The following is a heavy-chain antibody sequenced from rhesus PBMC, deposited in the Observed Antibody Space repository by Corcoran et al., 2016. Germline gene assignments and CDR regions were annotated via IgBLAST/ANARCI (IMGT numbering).Heavy chain of an antibody. CDR3: ARGGSGYASFDF. CDR1: GYSISSNY. D-gene: IGHD5-24*01. J-gene: IGHJ3*01. CDR2: IYGSSGIT. Sequence: QVQLQESGPGLVKPSETLSLTCAVSGYSISSNYWSWIRQPPGKGLEWIGYIYGSSGITYYNPSLKSRVTISTDSSKNQFALKLSSVTAADTAVYYCARGGSGYASFDFWGQGLRVTVSS. V-gene: IGHV4-147*01.